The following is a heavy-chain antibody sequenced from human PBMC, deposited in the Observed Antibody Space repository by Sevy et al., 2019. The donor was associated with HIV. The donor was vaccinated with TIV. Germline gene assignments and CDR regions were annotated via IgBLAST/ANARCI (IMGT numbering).Heavy chain of an antibody. D-gene: IGHD6-19*01. J-gene: IGHJ4*02. V-gene: IGHV3-66*02. CDR2: IFSSGST. CDR3: VSLFLSYLSCWSYFDY. CDR1: GFTVNDKY. Sequence: GGSLRLSCAISGFTVNDKYIIWVRQAPGKGLEWVSVIFSSGSTYYADSAKGRFTISRDNSKNTVDLQMNSVRAEDTAVYYCVSLFLSYLSCWSYFDYWGQGTLVTVSS.